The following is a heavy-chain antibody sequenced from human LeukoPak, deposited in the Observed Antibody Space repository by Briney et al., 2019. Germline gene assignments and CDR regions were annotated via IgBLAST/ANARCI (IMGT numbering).Heavy chain of an antibody. D-gene: IGHD3-16*02. J-gene: IGHJ6*02. CDR3: TRHDAVPVIGHGMGV. V-gene: IGHV4-59*08. Sequence: SETLSLTRTVSGGSISGYYWSWIRQPPGKGLEWIGYIYSSGATNYNPSLESRVTISVDTSKNQFSLKLSSVTAADTAVYYCTRHDAVPVIGHGMGVWGQGTTVTVSS. CDR2: IYSSGAT. CDR1: GGSISGYY.